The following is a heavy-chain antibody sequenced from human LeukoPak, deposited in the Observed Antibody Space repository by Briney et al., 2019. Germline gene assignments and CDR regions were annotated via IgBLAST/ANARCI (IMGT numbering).Heavy chain of an antibody. CDR1: GYTFTSYY. D-gene: IGHD3-22*01. CDR3: ARVYYYDSSGHNWFDP. CDR2: INPSGGST. J-gene: IGHJ5*02. Sequence: ASVKVSCKASGYTFTSYYMHWVRQAPGQGLEWMGIINPSGGSTSYAQKFQGRVTMTTDTSTSTAYMDLRSLRSDDTAVYYCARVYYYDSSGHNWFDPWGQGTLVTVSS. V-gene: IGHV1-46*01.